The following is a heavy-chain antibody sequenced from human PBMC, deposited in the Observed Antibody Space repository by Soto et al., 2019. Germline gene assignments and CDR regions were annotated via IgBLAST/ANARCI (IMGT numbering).Heavy chain of an antibody. J-gene: IGHJ6*02. D-gene: IGHD3-10*01. Sequence: QVQLVQSGAEVKKPGSSVKVSCKASGGTFSSYVISWVRQAPGQGLEWMGGIIPIFGTANSAQKFQGRVTITADESTSTAYMELSSLRSEDTAVYYCARDSYLWFGDGNYYGLDVWGQETTVTVSS. V-gene: IGHV1-69*12. CDR1: GGTFSSYV. CDR2: IIPIFGTA. CDR3: ARDSYLWFGDGNYYGLDV.